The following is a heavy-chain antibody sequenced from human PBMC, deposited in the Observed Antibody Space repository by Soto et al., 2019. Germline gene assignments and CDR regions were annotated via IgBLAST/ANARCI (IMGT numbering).Heavy chain of an antibody. J-gene: IGHJ4*02. CDR3: ARESEDLTSNFDY. V-gene: IGHV3-21*06. Sequence: GGSLRLSCAASEFTFTRYSMNWVRQAPGKELEWVSSISSTTNYIYYGDSMKGRFTISRDNAKNSLYLEMNSLRAEDTAVYYCARESEDLTSNFDYWGQGTLVTVSS. CDR2: ISSTTNYI. CDR1: EFTFTRYS.